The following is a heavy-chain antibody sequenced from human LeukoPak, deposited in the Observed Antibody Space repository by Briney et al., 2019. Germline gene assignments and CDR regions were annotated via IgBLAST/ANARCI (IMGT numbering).Heavy chain of an antibody. J-gene: IGHJ5*02. Sequence: PSETLSLTCTVSGGSISSSSYYWGWIRQPPGKGLEWIGSIYYSGSTYYNPSLKSRVTISVDTSKNRFSLKLSSVTAADTAVYYCAPLTNYSDTMFDPWGQGTLVTVSS. CDR1: GGSISSSSYY. D-gene: IGHD3-22*01. CDR2: IYYSGST. CDR3: APLTNYSDTMFDP. V-gene: IGHV4-39*01.